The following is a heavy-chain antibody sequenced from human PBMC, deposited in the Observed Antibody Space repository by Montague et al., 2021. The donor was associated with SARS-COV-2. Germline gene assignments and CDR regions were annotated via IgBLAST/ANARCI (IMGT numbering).Heavy chain of an antibody. V-gene: IGHV4-39*07. CDR1: GPSISSRSYY. J-gene: IGHJ6*02. CDR2: ISHSGST. CDR3: ARVPYRLLFVPRYYGMDV. D-gene: IGHD2-2*01. Sequence: SETLSLTCAISGPSISSRSYYSGWIRQPPGEGLVRISEISHSGSTSYNPSLKSRVTISVDTSKNQFSLKLSSATAADTAVYYCARVPYRLLFVPRYYGMDVWGQGTTVTVSS.